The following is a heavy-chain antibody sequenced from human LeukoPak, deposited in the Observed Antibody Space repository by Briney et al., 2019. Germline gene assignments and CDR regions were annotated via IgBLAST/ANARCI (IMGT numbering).Heavy chain of an antibody. J-gene: IGHJ4*02. CDR1: GCIFPSYY. Sequence: ASVKVSCQASGCIFPSYYIDGVRQAPGQGLEWMGVINPSGGSTRYAQKFQGRVNMTGDPSTRTVYMELSSLTSDDTAVYYCARGTTDAYWGQGTPVTVSS. CDR3: ARGTTDAY. CDR2: INPSGGST. V-gene: IGHV1-46*01. D-gene: IGHD1-1*01.